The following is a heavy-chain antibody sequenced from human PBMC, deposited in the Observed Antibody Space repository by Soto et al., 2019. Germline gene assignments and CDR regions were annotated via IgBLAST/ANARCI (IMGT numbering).Heavy chain of an antibody. CDR2: IIPIFGTA. CDR3: ARVVEWLRLDYYYGMDV. CDR1: GGTFSSYA. V-gene: IGHV1-69*13. D-gene: IGHD5-12*01. Sequence: ASVKVSCKASGGTFSSYAISWVRQAPGQGLEWMGGIIPIFGTANYAQKFQGRVTITADESTSTAYMELSSLRSEVTAVYYCARVVEWLRLDYYYGMDVWGQGTTVTVSS. J-gene: IGHJ6*02.